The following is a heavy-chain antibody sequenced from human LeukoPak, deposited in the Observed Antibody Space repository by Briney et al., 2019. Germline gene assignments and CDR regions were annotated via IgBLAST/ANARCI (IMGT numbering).Heavy chain of an antibody. CDR1: GIIVSSNY. V-gene: IGHV3-66*01. CDR3: AGYGGRYPYYMDV. D-gene: IGHD1-26*01. Sequence: GGSLRLSCAASGIIVSSNYMTWVRQPPGKGLEWVSVMYTLGDTYYADSVRGRFTISRDSSKNTLYPQMNSLRAEDTAVYYCAGYGGRYPYYMDVWGKGTTVTISS. J-gene: IGHJ6*03. CDR2: MYTLGDT.